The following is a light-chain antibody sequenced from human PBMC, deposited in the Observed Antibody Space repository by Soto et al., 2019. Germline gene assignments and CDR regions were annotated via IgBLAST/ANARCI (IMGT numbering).Light chain of an antibody. V-gene: IGKV1-33*01. CDR2: DAS. CDR1: QDISNY. CDR3: HQYDNLPKGFT. Sequence: DIQMTQSPSSLSASVGDRVTITCQASQDISNYLNWYQQKPGKAPKLLIYDASNLETGVPSRFSGSGSGTDFTFTISSLQPEDIATYYCHQYDNLPKGFTFGGVTNVDIK. J-gene: IGKJ4*01.